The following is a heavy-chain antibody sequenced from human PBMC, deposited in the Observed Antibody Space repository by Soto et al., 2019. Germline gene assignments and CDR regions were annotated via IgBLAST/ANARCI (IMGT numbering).Heavy chain of an antibody. V-gene: IGHV4-59*01. Sequence: SANLSLTGAVYAGSFTSYHWSWIRQAAWKGLEWIRYIYYSASTNYNPSLKSRVTISVDTSKNLYSLKLSSVTAADTAVYYGARDSAYYYSGMDVWGQGTTVTVSS. J-gene: IGHJ6*02. CDR3: ARDSAYYYSGMDV. CDR2: IYYSAST. CDR1: AGSFTSYH.